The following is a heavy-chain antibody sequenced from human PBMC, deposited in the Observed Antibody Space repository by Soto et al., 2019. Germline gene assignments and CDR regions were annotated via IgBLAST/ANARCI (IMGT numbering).Heavy chain of an antibody. J-gene: IGHJ4*02. D-gene: IGHD3-16*02. V-gene: IGHV3-33*01. Sequence: PGGSLRLSCAASGFTFSNYGMHWVRQAPGKGLEWVALIWYDGSNKCYADSVKGRFTISRDTSKNTLYLQMNTLRAEDTAVYYCARDLSGPLDYWGQGTPVTVSS. CDR3: ARDLSGPLDY. CDR2: IWYDGSNK. CDR1: GFTFSNYG.